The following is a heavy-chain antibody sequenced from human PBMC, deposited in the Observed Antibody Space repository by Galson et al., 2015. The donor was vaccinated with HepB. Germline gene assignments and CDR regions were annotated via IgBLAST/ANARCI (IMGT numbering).Heavy chain of an antibody. J-gene: IGHJ4*02. V-gene: IGHV1-69*13. CDR3: AREAGILGRVWAY. Sequence: SVKVSCKASGDTFSNYGINWVRQAPGQGLEWMGGIIPLLGTANYAQKFQGRVTMTADESTSTAYMELSSLTSEDTALYYCAREAGILGRVWAYWGQGTLVTVSS. CDR2: IIPLLGTA. CDR1: GDTFSNYG. D-gene: IGHD3-16*01.